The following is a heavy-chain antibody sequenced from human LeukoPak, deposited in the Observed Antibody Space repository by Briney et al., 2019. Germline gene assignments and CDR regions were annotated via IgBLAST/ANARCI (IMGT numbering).Heavy chain of an antibody. J-gene: IGHJ6*02. D-gene: IGHD3-3*01. V-gene: IGHV3-21*01. CDR3: ARDPASGYLNYYYYYGMDV. CDR1: GFTFSSYS. Sequence: GGSLRLSCAASGFTFSSYSMNWVRQAPGKGLEWVSSISSSSSYIYYADSVKGRFTTSRDNARNSLYLQMNSLRAEDTAVYYCARDPASGYLNYYYYYGMDVWGQGTTVTVSS. CDR2: ISSSSSYI.